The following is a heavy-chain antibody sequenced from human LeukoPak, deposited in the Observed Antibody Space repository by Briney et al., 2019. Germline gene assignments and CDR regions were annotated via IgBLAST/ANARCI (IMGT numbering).Heavy chain of an antibody. D-gene: IGHD3-22*01. Sequence: GGSLRLSCAASGFTFSSYAMSWVRQAPGKGLEWVSAISGSGGSTYYADSVKGRFTISRDNSKNTLYLQMNSLRAEDTAVYYCAKDHRITVIVVVIHSFDYWGQGTLVTVSS. V-gene: IGHV3-23*01. J-gene: IGHJ4*02. CDR2: ISGSGGST. CDR3: AKDHRITVIVVVIHSFDY. CDR1: GFTFSSYA.